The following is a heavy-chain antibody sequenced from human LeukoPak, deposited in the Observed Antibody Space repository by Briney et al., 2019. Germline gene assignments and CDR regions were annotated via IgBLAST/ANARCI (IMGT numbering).Heavy chain of an antibody. CDR3: ASIKTIHYYFDY. D-gene: IGHD1/OR15-1a*01. V-gene: IGHV1-69*13. CDR2: IIPIFGTA. Sequence: SVKVSCKASGGTFSSYAISWVRQAPGQGLEWMGGIIPIFGTANYAQKFQGRVTITADESTSTAYMELSSLRSEDTAVYYCASIKTIHYYFDYWGQGTLVTVSS. J-gene: IGHJ4*02. CDR1: GGTFSSYA.